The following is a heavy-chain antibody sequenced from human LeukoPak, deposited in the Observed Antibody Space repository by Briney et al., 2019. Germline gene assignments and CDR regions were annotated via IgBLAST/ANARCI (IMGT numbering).Heavy chain of an antibody. V-gene: IGHV4-34*01. D-gene: IGHD6-19*01. J-gene: IGHJ4*02. CDR1: GGSFSGYY. CDR2: INHSGST. Sequence: KTSETLSLTCAVYGGSFSGYYWSWIRQPPGKGLEWIGEINHSGSTNYNPSLKSRVTISVDTSKNQFSLKLSSVTAADTAVCYCARLAVAGADWGQGTLVTVSS. CDR3: ARLAVAGAD.